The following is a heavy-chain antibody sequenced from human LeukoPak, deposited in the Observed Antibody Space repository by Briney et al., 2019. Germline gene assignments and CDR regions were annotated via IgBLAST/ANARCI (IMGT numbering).Heavy chain of an antibody. J-gene: IGHJ4*02. D-gene: IGHD3-22*01. CDR1: LVTFRVYI. CDR2: ISPDLSGK. Sequence: VGSLRLSCAASLVTFRVYIIHWGREAPDRGVWRVAVISPDLSGKFYADSVRDWRTLSRDNSKNTVYLQLNSLRAADTAVYYCASSPYYDSGAYYEVWGQGALASVS. CDR3: ASSPYYDSGAYYEV. V-gene: IGHV3-30*04.